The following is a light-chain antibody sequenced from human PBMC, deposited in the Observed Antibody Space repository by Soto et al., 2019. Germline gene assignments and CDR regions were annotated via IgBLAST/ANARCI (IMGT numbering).Light chain of an antibody. J-gene: IGKJ1*01. CDR1: QTVSDNY. Sequence: EIVLTQSPGTLSLSPGDRATLSCRASQTVSDNYLAWYHQKPGQAPRLLIHSASSRATGIPDRFSASGTGTDFTLTISRLEPEDFAVYYCQQYSASPRTFGQGTKVDIK. CDR2: SAS. CDR3: QQYSASPRT. V-gene: IGKV3-20*01.